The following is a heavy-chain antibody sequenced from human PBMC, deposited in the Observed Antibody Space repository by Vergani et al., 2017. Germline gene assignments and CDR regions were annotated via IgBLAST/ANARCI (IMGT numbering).Heavy chain of an antibody. CDR3: ARHSTVEWLVKLGWIDP. CDR1: GASIRSSNYY. J-gene: IGHJ5*02. CDR2: IYYSGST. V-gene: IGHV4-39*01. Sequence: QLQLQESGPGLVKPSATLSLTCSVSGASIRSSNYYWGWIRQPPGKGLEWIASIYYSGSTYYNPSLKSRVTISVDTSKNQFSLKLSSVTAADTAFYFWARHSTVEWLVKLGWIDPWGQGILVTVSS. D-gene: IGHD6-19*01.